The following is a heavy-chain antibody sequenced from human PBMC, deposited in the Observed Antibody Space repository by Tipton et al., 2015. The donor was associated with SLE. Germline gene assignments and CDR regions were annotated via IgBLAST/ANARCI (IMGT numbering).Heavy chain of an antibody. CDR2: IRFDGSNK. D-gene: IGHD1-26*01. CDR1: GFTFSSYG. CDR3: AREIEGGSYWYYSYGMDV. V-gene: IGHV3-30*02. Sequence: SLRLSCEASGFTFSSYGMHWVRQAPGKGLEWVAFIRFDGSNKYYGDSVKGRFTISRDNAKNTLYLQMNSLRPEDTAVYYCAREIEGGSYWYYSYGMDVWGQGTTVTVSS. J-gene: IGHJ6*02.